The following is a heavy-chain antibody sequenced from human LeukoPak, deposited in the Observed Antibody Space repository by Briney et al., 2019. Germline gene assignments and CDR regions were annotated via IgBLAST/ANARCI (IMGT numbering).Heavy chain of an antibody. Sequence: PGGSLRLSCAASGFTFSDYYMSWIRQAPGKGLEWVSYISSSSSYTYYADSVKGRFTISRDNAKNSLYLQMNSLRAEDTAVYYCATRRQQLVMNYYGMDVWGQGTTATVSS. D-gene: IGHD6-13*01. CDR2: ISSSSSYT. CDR3: ATRRQQLVMNYYGMDV. CDR1: GFTFSDYY. J-gene: IGHJ6*02. V-gene: IGHV3-11*06.